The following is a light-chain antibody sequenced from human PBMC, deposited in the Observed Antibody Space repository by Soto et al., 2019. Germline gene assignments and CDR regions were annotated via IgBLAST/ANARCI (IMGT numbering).Light chain of an antibody. J-gene: IGKJ3*01. V-gene: IGKV3-15*01. CDR3: QQYNDWPPFT. Sequence: EILMTQSPATLSVSPGERATLSCRASQSVSSNLAWYQQKPGQAPRLLIYGASTRATGIPARFSGGGSGTEFTLTISSLLSEDFAVYYCQQYNDWPPFTFGPGTKVDIK. CDR1: QSVSSN. CDR2: GAS.